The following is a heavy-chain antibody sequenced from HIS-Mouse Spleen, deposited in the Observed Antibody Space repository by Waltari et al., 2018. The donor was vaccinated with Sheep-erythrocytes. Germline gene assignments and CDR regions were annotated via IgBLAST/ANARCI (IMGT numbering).Heavy chain of an antibody. CDR3: AQTGATTPHFDY. CDR1: GGTFSSYA. J-gene: IGHJ4*02. CDR2: ISPILGIA. Sequence: QVQLVQSGAEVKKPGSSVKVSCKASGGTFSSYAISWVRQAPGQGLEWMGGISPILGIANYAQKFQGRVTITADKSTSTAYMELSSLRSEDTAVYYCAQTGATTPHFDYWGQGTLVTVSS. V-gene: IGHV1-69*04. D-gene: IGHD1-26*01.